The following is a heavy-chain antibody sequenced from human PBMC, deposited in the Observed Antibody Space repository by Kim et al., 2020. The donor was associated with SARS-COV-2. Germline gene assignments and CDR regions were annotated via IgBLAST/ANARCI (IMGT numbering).Heavy chain of an antibody. J-gene: IGHJ6*02. CDR2: IIPIFGTA. CDR1: GGTFSSYA. V-gene: IGHV1-69*13. CDR3: ARDQNDYGDYRHYYYYGMDV. Sequence: SVKVSCKASGGTFSSYAISWVRQAPGQGLEWMGGIIPIFGTANYAQKFQGRVTITADESTSTAYMELSSLRSEDTAVYYCARDQNDYGDYRHYYYYGMDVWGQGTTVTVSS. D-gene: IGHD4-17*01.